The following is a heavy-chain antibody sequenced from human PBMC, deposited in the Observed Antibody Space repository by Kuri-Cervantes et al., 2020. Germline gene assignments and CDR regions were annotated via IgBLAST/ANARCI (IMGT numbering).Heavy chain of an antibody. CDR3: ARGIRVKLMDV. CDR1: GYTFSSYG. D-gene: IGHD3-10*01. V-gene: IGHV1-8*02. Sequence: ASVKVSCKASGYTFSSYGISWVRQATGQGLEWMGWMNPNSGNTGYAQKFQGRVTMTRNTSISTAYMELSSLRSEDTAVYYCARGIRVKLMDVWGQGTTVTDSS. J-gene: IGHJ6*02. CDR2: MNPNSGNT.